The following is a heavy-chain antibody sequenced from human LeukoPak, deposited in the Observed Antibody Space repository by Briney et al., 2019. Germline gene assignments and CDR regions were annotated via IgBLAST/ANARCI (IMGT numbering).Heavy chain of an antibody. CDR1: GASINSYY. Sequence: SETLSLTCSVSGASINSYYWSWIRQPPGKGLEWIGYVYYSETTNYNPSLKSRVTISLDTSKTQFSLRLSSVTAADTAVYYCASQLGGTTFHWGQGILVTVCS. D-gene: IGHD1-1*01. CDR2: VYYSETT. J-gene: IGHJ4*02. V-gene: IGHV4-59*01. CDR3: ASQLGGTTFH.